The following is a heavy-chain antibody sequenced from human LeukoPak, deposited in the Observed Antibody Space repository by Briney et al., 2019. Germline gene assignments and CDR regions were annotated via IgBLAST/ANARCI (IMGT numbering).Heavy chain of an antibody. Sequence: GGSLRLSCAAPGFTFSSYWMSWVRQAPGKGPEWVANIKQDGSEKYYVDSVKGRFTISRDNAKNSLYLQMNSLRAEDTAVYYCARQLRGGAFDIWGQGTMVTVSS. CDR1: GFTFSSYW. V-gene: IGHV3-7*01. D-gene: IGHD3-10*01. J-gene: IGHJ3*02. CDR2: IKQDGSEK. CDR3: ARQLRGGAFDI.